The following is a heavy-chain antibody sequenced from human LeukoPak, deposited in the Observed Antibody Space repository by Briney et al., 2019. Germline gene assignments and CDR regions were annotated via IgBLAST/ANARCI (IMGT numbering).Heavy chain of an antibody. CDR3: ARDNAAAAGTRFDY. Sequence: GGSLRLSCAASGFTFSSYSMNWVRQAPGRGLEWVSSISSSSSYIYYADSVKGRFTISRDNAKNSPYLQMNSLRAEDTAVYYCARDNAAAAGTRFDYWGQGTLVTVSS. V-gene: IGHV3-21*01. D-gene: IGHD6-13*01. CDR1: GFTFSSYS. CDR2: ISSSSSYI. J-gene: IGHJ4*02.